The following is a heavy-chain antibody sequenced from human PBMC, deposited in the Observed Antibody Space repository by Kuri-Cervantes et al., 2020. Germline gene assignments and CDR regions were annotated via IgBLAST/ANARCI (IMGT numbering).Heavy chain of an antibody. V-gene: IGHV3-23*01. D-gene: IGHD2-2*02. CDR2: ISGSGGST. CDR1: GFTVSSNY. CDR3: AKDLDDCSSTSCYKLYLSLLAFDY. Sequence: GESLKISCAASGFTVSSNYMSWVRQAPGKGLEWVSAISGSGGSTYYADSVKGRFTISRDNSKNTLYLQMNSLRAEDTAVYYCAKDLDDCSSTSCYKLYLSLLAFDYWGQGTLVTVSS. J-gene: IGHJ4*02.